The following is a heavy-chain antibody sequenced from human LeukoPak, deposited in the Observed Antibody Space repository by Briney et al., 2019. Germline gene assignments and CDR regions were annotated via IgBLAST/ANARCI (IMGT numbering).Heavy chain of an antibody. V-gene: IGHV4-34*01. CDR2: INHSGST. Sequence: SETLSLTCTVSGGSISGYYWSWIRQPPGKGLEWIGEINHSGSTNYNPSLKSRVTISVDTSKNQFSLKLSSVTAADTAVYYCARFPVRLVNAYYYYYGMDVWGQGTTVTVSS. J-gene: IGHJ6*02. CDR1: GGSISGYY. D-gene: IGHD3-9*01. CDR3: ARFPVRLVNAYYYYYGMDV.